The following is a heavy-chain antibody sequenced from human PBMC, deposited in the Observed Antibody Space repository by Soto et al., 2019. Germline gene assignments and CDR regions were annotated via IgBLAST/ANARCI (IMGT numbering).Heavy chain of an antibody. J-gene: IGHJ6*02. CDR2: IYYSGST. Sequence: LSLTCTVSGGSISSGGYYWSWIRQHPGKGLEWIGYIYYSGSTYYNPSLKSRVTISVDTSKNQFSLKLSSVTAADTAVYYCARALRRGGGYYYGMDVWGQGTTVTVSS. V-gene: IGHV4-31*03. D-gene: IGHD3-10*01. CDR3: ARALRRGGGYYYGMDV. CDR1: GGSISSGGYY.